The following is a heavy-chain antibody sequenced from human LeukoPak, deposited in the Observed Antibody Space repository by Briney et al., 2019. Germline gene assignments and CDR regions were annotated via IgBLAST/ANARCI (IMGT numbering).Heavy chain of an antibody. V-gene: IGHV4-34*01. CDR3: ARGRRAYCSSTSCYLYYYYGMDV. D-gene: IGHD2-2*01. CDR2: INHSGST. J-gene: IGHJ6*02. CDR1: GGSFSGYY. Sequence: SETLSLTCAVYGGSFSGYYWSWIRRPPGKGLEWIGEINHSGSTNYNPSLKSRVTISVDTSKNQFSLKLSSVTAADTAVYYCARGRRAYCSSTSCYLYYYYGMDVWGQGTTVTVSS.